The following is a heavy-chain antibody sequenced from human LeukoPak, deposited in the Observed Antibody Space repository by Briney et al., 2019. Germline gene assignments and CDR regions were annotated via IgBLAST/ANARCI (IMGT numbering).Heavy chain of an antibody. D-gene: IGHD3-22*01. CDR3: AKGARYDSSGYHPSFFDY. J-gene: IGHJ4*02. CDR1: GFTFSSYG. CDR2: ISYDGSNK. Sequence: GGSLRLSCAASGFTFSSYGMHWVRQAPGKGLEWVAVISYDGSNKYYADSVKGRFTISRDNSKDTLYLQMNSLRAEDTAVYYCAKGARYDSSGYHPSFFDYWGQGTLVTVSS. V-gene: IGHV3-30*18.